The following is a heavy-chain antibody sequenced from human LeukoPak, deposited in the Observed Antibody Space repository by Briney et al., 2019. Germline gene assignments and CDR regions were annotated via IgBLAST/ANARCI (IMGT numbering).Heavy chain of an antibody. CDR1: GFTFSDHF. D-gene: IGHD2-2*01. V-gene: IGHV3-72*01. J-gene: IGHJ4*02. CDR3: VRDQGRPGDY. CDR2: TRNKVHNYTT. Sequence: PGGSLRLSCAASGFTFSDHFLDWVRRAPGKGLEWVGRTRNKVHNYTTSYAASVKGRFTISRHASKKLMYLQMNSLKTEDTAVYFCVRDQGRPGDYWGQGTLVTVSS.